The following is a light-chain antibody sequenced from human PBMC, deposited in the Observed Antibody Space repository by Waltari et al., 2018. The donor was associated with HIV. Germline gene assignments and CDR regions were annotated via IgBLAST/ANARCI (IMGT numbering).Light chain of an antibody. Sequence: EIVMTQSPLSLPVTPGEPASISCRSSQSLLYRNGKNYLEWYVQKPGQSPQLLSYLASNRASGVPARFSGSGSGTDVTLKISTVEAEDVGSYYCMQALQTPPVTFGPGTKVDLK. J-gene: IGKJ3*01. CDR1: QSLLYRNGKNY. V-gene: IGKV2-28*01. CDR3: MQALQTPPVT. CDR2: LAS.